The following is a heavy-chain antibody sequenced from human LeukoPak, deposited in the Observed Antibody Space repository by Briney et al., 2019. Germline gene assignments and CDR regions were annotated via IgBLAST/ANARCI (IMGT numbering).Heavy chain of an antibody. CDR2: IYYSGST. J-gene: IGHJ6*03. V-gene: IGHV4-39*02. Sequence: SETLSLTCTVSGGSISSSSYYWGWIRQPPGKGLEWIGSIYYSGSTYYNPSLKSRVTISVDTSKNQFSLKLSSVTAADTAVYYCARERLGNRYYYYYMDVWGKGTTVTISS. CDR1: GGSISSSSYY. CDR3: ARERLGNRYYYYYMDV. D-gene: IGHD1-14*01.